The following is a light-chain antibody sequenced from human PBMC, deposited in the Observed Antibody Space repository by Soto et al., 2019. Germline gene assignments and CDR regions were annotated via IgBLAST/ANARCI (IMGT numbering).Light chain of an antibody. J-gene: IGKJ4*01. CDR3: QQYGSLPLT. Sequence: DIVLTQSPATLSLSPGERATLSCRASQTVVGFLAWYQQKPGQAPRLLIYDASNRAAAIPARFSGSGSGTDYTLTISSLEPEDFAVYYCQQYGSLPLTFGGGTKVEIK. V-gene: IGKV3-11*01. CDR1: QTVVGF. CDR2: DAS.